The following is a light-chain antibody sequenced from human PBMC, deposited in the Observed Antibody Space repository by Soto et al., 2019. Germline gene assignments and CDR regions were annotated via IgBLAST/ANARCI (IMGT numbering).Light chain of an antibody. J-gene: IGLJ1*01. V-gene: IGLV1-44*01. CDR2: SNN. CDR1: SSNIGSNT. Sequence: QSVLTQPPSASGTPGQRGTISCSGNSSNIGSNTVNWYQQLPGTAPNLHIYSNNQRPSGVPDRFTGSKSGTSASLAISGLQSEDEADYYCAAWDDSLNGYVFGTGTKVTVL. CDR3: AAWDDSLNGYV.